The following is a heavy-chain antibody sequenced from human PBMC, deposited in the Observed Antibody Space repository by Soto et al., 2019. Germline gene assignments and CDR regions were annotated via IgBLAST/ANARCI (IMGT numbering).Heavy chain of an antibody. CDR3: AFRNLSYYFDY. V-gene: IGHV3-33*01. Sequence: VGSLRLSCAASVFTFSGFGMHCVRQSPGKGLEWVAIIWYDGSDKYYADSVKGRFTISRDNSKNTLYLQMNSLRAEDTAVYHCAFRNLSYYFDYWGQATLVTVSS. CDR2: IWYDGSDK. J-gene: IGHJ4*02. CDR1: VFTFSGFG. D-gene: IGHD1-1*01.